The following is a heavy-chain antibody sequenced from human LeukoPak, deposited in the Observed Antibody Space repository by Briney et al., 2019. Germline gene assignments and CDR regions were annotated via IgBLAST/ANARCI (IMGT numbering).Heavy chain of an antibody. CDR2: INADEDRA. V-gene: IGHV3-74*01. J-gene: IGHJ4*02. CDR3: AKQRSDEWLLYY. CDR1: GFTFSDYW. Sequence: PGGSLRLSCAAYGFTFSDYWMHWVRQAPGKGLVWVSHINADEDRAAYADSVKGRFTISRDNARNTLYLQMNSLRAEDTAVYYCAKQRSDEWLLYYWGQGTLVTVSS. D-gene: IGHD3-3*01.